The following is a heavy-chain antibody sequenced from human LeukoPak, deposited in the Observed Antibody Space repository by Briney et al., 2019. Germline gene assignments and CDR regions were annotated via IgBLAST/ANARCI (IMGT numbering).Heavy chain of an antibody. CDR2: ISGSGGST. Sequence: GGSLRLSCAASGFTFSTYAMSWVRQAPGKGLEWVSAISGSGGSTYYADSVKGRFTISRDNSKNTLYLQMNSLRAEDTAVYYCAKDRSSGWRGDYWGQGTLVTVSS. J-gene: IGHJ4*02. V-gene: IGHV3-23*01. CDR3: AKDRSSGWRGDY. D-gene: IGHD6-19*01. CDR1: GFTFSTYA.